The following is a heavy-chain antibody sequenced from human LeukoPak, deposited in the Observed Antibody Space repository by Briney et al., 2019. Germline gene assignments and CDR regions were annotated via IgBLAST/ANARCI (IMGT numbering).Heavy chain of an antibody. D-gene: IGHD6-6*01. CDR2: MNPNSGNT. CDR1: GYTFTSYD. V-gene: IGHV1-8*01. J-gene: IGHJ4*02. CDR3: ARDWSMAARQRFGY. Sequence: GASVKVSCKASGYTFTSYDINWVRQATGQGLEWMGWMNPNSGNTGYAQKFQGRVTMTRNTSISTAYMELSSLRSEDTAVYYCARDWSMAARQRFGYWGQGTLVTVSS.